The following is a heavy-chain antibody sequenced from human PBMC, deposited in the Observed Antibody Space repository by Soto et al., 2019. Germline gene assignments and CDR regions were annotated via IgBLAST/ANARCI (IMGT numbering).Heavy chain of an antibody. D-gene: IGHD3-3*01. CDR2: INHSGST. V-gene: IGHV4-34*01. Sequence: SETLSLTCAVYGGSFSGYYWSWIRQPPGKGLEWIGEINHSGSTNYNPSLKSRVTISVDTSKNQFSLKLSSVTAADTAVYYCARGDFWSGYQTLEKYYFDYWGQGILVTVSS. J-gene: IGHJ4*02. CDR1: GGSFSGYY. CDR3: ARGDFWSGYQTLEKYYFDY.